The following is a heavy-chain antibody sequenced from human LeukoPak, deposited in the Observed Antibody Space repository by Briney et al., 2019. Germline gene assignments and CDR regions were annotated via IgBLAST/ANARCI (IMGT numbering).Heavy chain of an antibody. Sequence: SVKVSCKASGGTFSSYTISWVRQAPGQRLEWMGRIIPILGIANYAQKFQGRVTITADKSTSTAYMELSSLRSEDTAVYYCASGDRFLELGDDAFDIGGQGTMVTVSS. J-gene: IGHJ3*02. D-gene: IGHD1-7*01. CDR3: ASGDRFLELGDDAFDI. CDR2: IIPILGIA. CDR1: GGTFSSYT. V-gene: IGHV1-69*02.